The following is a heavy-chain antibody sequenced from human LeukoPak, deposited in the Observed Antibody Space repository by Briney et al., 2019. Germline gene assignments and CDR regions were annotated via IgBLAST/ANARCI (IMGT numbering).Heavy chain of an antibody. V-gene: IGHV4-59*01. CDR3: ARSLSSAWYAYDY. CDR2: IYYSGSS. CDR1: ARSISSKY. D-gene: IGHD6-19*01. Sequence: SETLSLTCTVSARSISSKYWSWIRQPPGKGLEWMWYIYYSGSSDYKPSLKSRVSVSVDTSKNQFSLKLNSVTAADTAVYYCARSLSSAWYAYDYWGQGTLVTVSS. J-gene: IGHJ4*02.